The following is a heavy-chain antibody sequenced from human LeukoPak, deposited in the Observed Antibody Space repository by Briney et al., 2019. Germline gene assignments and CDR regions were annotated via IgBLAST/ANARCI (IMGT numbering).Heavy chain of an antibody. CDR2: ISHIGTI. V-gene: IGHV4-59*08. CDR1: GDFIAPCS. D-gene: IGHD5/OR15-5a*01. J-gene: IGHJ1*01. Sequence: SETLSLTCTISGDFIAPCSWSWIRQPPGKGLEWIGYISHIGTIKYNTSLMSRVSMGLDKPNNEFSLSLRSVTATDTALYFCARHQVSTVFNYWGRGVPVIVSS. CDR3: ARHQVSTVFNY.